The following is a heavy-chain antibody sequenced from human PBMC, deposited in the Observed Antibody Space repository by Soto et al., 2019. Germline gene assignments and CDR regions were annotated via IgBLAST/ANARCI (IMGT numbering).Heavy chain of an antibody. V-gene: IGHV4-4*07. Sequence: SETLSLTCTVSGGSINTFYWSWVRQPAGKGLEWIGRIFSSGSTSFDPSLESRVAMSVGTSKNHFSLNLSSVTAADMAVYYCAREGSYSAYNFAHGIQLWSFDFWGQGALVTVSS. CDR2: IFSSGST. D-gene: IGHD5-12*01. J-gene: IGHJ4*02. CDR3: AREGSYSAYNFAHGIQLWSFDF. CDR1: GGSINTFY.